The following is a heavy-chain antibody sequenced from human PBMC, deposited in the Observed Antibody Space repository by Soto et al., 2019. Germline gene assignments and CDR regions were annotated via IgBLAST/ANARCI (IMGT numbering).Heavy chain of an antibody. D-gene: IGHD4-17*01. CDR3: AREVDYGDYPRGIDD. Sequence: QVQLVESGGGVVQPGRSLRLSCAASGFTFNTLAMHWVRQAPGKWLEWVALIGYDGSNKYYADSVKGRFTISRDTSQHTVYLQMNSLGADDTSIYYGAREVDYGDYPRGIDDWGQGTLVTVSS. J-gene: IGHJ4*02. V-gene: IGHV3-33*01. CDR2: IGYDGSNK. CDR1: GFTFNTLA.